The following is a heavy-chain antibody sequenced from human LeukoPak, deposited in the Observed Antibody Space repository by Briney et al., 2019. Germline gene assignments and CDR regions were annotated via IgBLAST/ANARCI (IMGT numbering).Heavy chain of an antibody. CDR2: IRSDGSNK. CDR3: ARGRPGSGWYFDY. D-gene: IGHD6-19*01. J-gene: IGHJ4*02. Sequence: GGSLRLSCAASGFTFSNCGMHWVRQAPGKGLEWVAVIRSDGSNKYYADSVKGRFTISRDNAKNSLYLQMNSLRAEDTAVYYCARGRPGSGWYFDYWGQGTLVTVSS. V-gene: IGHV3-33*01. CDR1: GFTFSNCG.